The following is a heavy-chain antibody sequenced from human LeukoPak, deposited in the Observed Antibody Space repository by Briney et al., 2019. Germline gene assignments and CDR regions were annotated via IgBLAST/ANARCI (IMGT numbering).Heavy chain of an antibody. Sequence: GGSLRLSCAASGYTFSGSAMHWVRQASGKGLEWVGRIRSRTNTYATAYAASVKGRFTISRDDSKNTAYLQMNSLKTEDTAVYYCTRGSQSDYYYGMDVWGQGTTVTVSS. CDR2: IRSRTNTYAT. CDR1: GYTFSGSA. V-gene: IGHV3-73*01. J-gene: IGHJ6*02. CDR3: TRGSQSDYYYGMDV.